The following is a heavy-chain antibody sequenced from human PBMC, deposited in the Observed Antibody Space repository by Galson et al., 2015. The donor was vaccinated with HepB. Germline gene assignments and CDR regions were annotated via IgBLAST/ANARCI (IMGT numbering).Heavy chain of an antibody. CDR1: GFTFSSYG. V-gene: IGHV3-13*01. CDR2: IGTAGDT. Sequence: SLRLSCAASGFTFSSYGMHWVRQAPGKGLEWVSAIGTAGDTYYPGSVKGRFTISRENAKNSLYLQMNSLRAGDTAVYYCARSADRGYCSGGSCSGGYYYYGMDVWGQGTTVTVSS. D-gene: IGHD2-15*01. CDR3: ARSADRGYCSGGSCSGGYYYYGMDV. J-gene: IGHJ6*02.